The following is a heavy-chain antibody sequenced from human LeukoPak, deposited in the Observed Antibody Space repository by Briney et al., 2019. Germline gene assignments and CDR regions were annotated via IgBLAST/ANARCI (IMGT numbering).Heavy chain of an antibody. J-gene: IGHJ4*02. CDR1: GGSISGYH. CDR3: ARAPTYYDILTGGPFDY. CDR2: IYYSGSS. D-gene: IGHD3-9*01. Sequence: SETLSLTCNVSGGSISGYHWSWIRQPPGKGLEWLGYIYYSGSSNYNPSLKSRVTISADTSKNQFSLKLSSVTAADTAVYYCARAPTYYDILTGGPFDYWGQGTLVTVSS. V-gene: IGHV4-59*01.